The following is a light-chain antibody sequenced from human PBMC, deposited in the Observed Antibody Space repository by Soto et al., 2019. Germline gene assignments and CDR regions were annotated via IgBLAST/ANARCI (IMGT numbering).Light chain of an antibody. Sequence: QSALTQPASVSGSPGQPITISCTGTSSDVGSFDSVAWYQHNPGKAPKLMIYEVIKRPSGVPDRFSGSKSGNTASLTVSGLQAEDEADYYCSSYAGSNNLVFGGGTKLTVL. J-gene: IGLJ2*01. CDR2: EVI. V-gene: IGLV2-8*01. CDR1: SSDVGSFDS. CDR3: SSYAGSNNLV.